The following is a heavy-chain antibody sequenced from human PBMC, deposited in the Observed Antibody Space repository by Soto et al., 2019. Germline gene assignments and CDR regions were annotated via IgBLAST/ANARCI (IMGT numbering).Heavy chain of an antibody. D-gene: IGHD4-17*01. Sequence: QVQLVESGGGVVQPGRSLRLSCAASGFTFNIYGMHWVRQAPGKGLEWVAVISYDGSNKYYTGAVRGRFTISRDDSKNTLYLQMNSLGAEDTAVYYCARVLAGSYGDYVPSPFYFDYRGKGTLVTVSS. J-gene: IGHJ4*02. CDR2: ISYDGSNK. CDR3: ARVLAGSYGDYVPSPFYFDY. CDR1: GFTFNIYG. V-gene: IGHV3-30*03.